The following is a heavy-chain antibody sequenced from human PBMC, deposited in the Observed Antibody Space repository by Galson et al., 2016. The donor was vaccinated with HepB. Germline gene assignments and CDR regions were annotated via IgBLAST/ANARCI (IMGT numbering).Heavy chain of an antibody. J-gene: IGHJ5*02. CDR3: ARGAPPCITGTLFWFDP. CDR1: GYTFTNYG. CDR2: ISANNNNT. D-gene: IGHD1-20*01. Sequence: SVKVSCKASGYTFTNYGITWVRQAPGQELEWMGWISANNNNTIYAQRLQGRFTMTTDTSTNTAYMELRSLRSDDTAPYYCARGAPPCITGTLFWFDPWGQGTLVTVSS. V-gene: IGHV1-18*01.